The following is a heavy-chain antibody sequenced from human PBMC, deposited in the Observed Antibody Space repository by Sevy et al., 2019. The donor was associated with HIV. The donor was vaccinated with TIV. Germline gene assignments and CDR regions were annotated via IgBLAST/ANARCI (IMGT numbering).Heavy chain of an antibody. Sequence: ASVKVSCKVSGYTLTQLSMHWVRLTPGKGLEWMASFDPEDAKTVYSQKFQGRLSMTEDTSTHTAYMELSSLRSEDTAVYYCATTKHYSARSRDPFVYWGQGTLVTVSS. CDR1: GYTLTQLS. CDR3: ATTKHYSARSRDPFVY. V-gene: IGHV1-24*01. D-gene: IGHD3-3*02. CDR2: FDPEDAKT. J-gene: IGHJ4*02.